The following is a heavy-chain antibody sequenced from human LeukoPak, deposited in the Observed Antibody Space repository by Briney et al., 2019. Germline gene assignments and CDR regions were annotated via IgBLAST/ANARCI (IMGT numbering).Heavy chain of an antibody. Sequence: ASVKVSCKASGYTFTGYYINWVRQAPGQGLEWMGWMNPNSGNTGYAQKFQGRVTMTRNTSISTAYMELSSLRSEDTAVYYCAVYGSGSYYGYYYYYMDVWGKGTTVTISS. CDR3: AVYGSGSYYGYYYYYMDV. V-gene: IGHV1-8*02. D-gene: IGHD3-10*01. J-gene: IGHJ6*03. CDR1: GYTFTGYY. CDR2: MNPNSGNT.